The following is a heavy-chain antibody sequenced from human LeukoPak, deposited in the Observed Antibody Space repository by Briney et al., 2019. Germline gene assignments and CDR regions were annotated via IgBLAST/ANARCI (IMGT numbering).Heavy chain of an antibody. V-gene: IGHV3-23*01. Sequence: GGSLRLSCAASGFTFSSSAMSWVRQAPGKGLEGVSVVSGSGGTTYYADSVKGRFTISRDNFKNTLYLQMNSLRVEDAAVYYCAKGGDSSGYYPWGQGTLVTVSS. CDR2: VSGSGGTT. CDR3: AKGGDSSGYYP. J-gene: IGHJ5*02. CDR1: GFTFSSSA. D-gene: IGHD3-22*01.